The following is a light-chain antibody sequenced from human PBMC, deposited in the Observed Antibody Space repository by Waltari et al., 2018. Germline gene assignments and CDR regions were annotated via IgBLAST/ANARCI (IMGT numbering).Light chain of an antibody. CDR3: QQGYNMPPT. CDR1: QGISSW. V-gene: IGKV1-12*01. CDR2: AAS. J-gene: IGKJ1*01. Sequence: DIQMTQSPSSLSASVGDKVTITCRASQGISSWLAWYQQKQGKAPKLLIYAASSLQSGVPSRFSGSGSGTDYTLTISSLQPEDFATYYCQQGYNMPPTFGQGTKVEIK.